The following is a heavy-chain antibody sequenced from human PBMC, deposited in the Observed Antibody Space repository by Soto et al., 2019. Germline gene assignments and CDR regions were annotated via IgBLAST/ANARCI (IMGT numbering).Heavy chain of an antibody. CDR2: IIPIFGTT. CDR3: TRAVRTGNYGMEV. CDR1: GGTLSNYA. Sequence: QVQLVQGGTEVKMAGSSVRISCEASGGTLSNYAVSWVRQAPGLGLEWMGGIIPIFGTTTYAQKFQGRITISADETTGRVYMDLTGLRSDDTAVFYCTRAVRTGNYGMEVWGQGTTVTVSS. V-gene: IGHV1-69*01. J-gene: IGHJ6*02.